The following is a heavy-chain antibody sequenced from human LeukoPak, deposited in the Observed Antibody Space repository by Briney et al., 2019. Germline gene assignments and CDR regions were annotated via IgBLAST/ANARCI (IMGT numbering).Heavy chain of an antibody. CDR2: ISAYNGNT. J-gene: IGHJ4*02. V-gene: IGHV1-18*04. Sequence: ASVKVSCRASGYTFTAYYMHWVRQAPGQGLEWMGWISAYNGNTNYARKLQGRVTMTTDTSTSTAYMELRSLRSDDTAVYYCARREHDFWSGYYLYWGQGTLVTVSS. CDR3: ARREHDFWSGYYLY. D-gene: IGHD3-3*01. CDR1: GYTFTAYY.